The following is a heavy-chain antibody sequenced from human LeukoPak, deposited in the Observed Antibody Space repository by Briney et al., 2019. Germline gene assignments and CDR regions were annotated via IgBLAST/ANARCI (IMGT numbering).Heavy chain of an antibody. CDR2: IDWNSNGI. J-gene: IGHJ4*02. Sequence: GGSLRLSCAASGFTFDDYAMHWVRQAPGKGLEWVSGIDWNSNGIGYGDSVKGRFNISRDSAKNSLYLQMNSLRPEDTALYYCARDGRDNSGWSPGAYWGQGTLVTVSS. D-gene: IGHD6-19*01. CDR3: ARDGRDNSGWSPGAY. CDR1: GFTFDDYA. V-gene: IGHV3-9*01.